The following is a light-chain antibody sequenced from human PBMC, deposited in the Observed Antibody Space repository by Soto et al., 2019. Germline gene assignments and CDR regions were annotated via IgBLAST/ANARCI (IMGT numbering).Light chain of an antibody. CDR1: QSVSGW. J-gene: IGKJ1*01. V-gene: IGKV1-5*01. CDR3: QQYNSYSGT. CDR2: DAS. Sequence: DKRTSQAPATVSASVADTLTVSCLASQSVSGWLAWYQQKPGEAPKLLIYDASALPRGVPSRFSGSGSGTEFTLTISSLQPDDFATYYCQQYNSYSGTFGQGTKVDIK.